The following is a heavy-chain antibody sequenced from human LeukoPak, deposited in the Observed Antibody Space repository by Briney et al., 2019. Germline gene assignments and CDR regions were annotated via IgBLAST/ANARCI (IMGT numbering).Heavy chain of an antibody. D-gene: IGHD2-21*02. CDR3: ARVTETDPEYYMDV. Sequence: SETLSLTCTVSGGSISSYYWSWIRQPPGKGLEWIGYIYYSGSTNYNPSLKSRVTISVDTSKNQFSLKLSSVTAADTAVYYCARVTETDPEYYMDVWGKGTTVTISS. CDR1: GGSISSYY. CDR2: IYYSGST. V-gene: IGHV4-59*01. J-gene: IGHJ6*03.